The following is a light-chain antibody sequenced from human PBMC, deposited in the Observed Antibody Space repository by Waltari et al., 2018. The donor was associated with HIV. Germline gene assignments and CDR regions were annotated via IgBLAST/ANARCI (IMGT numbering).Light chain of an antibody. CDR1: QSVTSSY. J-gene: IGKJ3*01. Sequence: EIMMTQSPATLSVSPGERVTLSCRASQSVTSSYLAWYQQKPGQAPRLLIFDASNRATGIPDRFSGSGSGTEFTLTIRRVEPEDFAVYYCQHYGTAPRTFGPGTKVEI. CDR2: DAS. CDR3: QHYGTAPRT. V-gene: IGKV3-20*01.